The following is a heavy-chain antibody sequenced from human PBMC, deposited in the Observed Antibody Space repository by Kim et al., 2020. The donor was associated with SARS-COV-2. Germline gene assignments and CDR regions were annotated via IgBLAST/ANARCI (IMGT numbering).Heavy chain of an antibody. Sequence: SETLSLTCAVYGGSFSGYYWSWIRQPPGKGLEWIGEINHSGSTNYNPSLKSRVTISVDTSKNQFSLKLSSVTAADTAVYYCARPGYCSSTSCPYYFDYWGQGTLVTVSS. CDR2: INHSGST. D-gene: IGHD2-2*03. V-gene: IGHV4-34*01. J-gene: IGHJ4*02. CDR3: ARPGYCSSTSCPYYFDY. CDR1: GGSFSGYY.